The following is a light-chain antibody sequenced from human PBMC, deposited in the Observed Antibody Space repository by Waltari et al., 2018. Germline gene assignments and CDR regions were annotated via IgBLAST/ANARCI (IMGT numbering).Light chain of an antibody. CDR2: EVS. Sequence: QSALTQPPSASGSPGQSVTISCTGTSSDVGYYNYVSWYQQHPGKAPKLMFFEVSKRCSGVPDRFSGSKSANTASLTVSGLQAEDEADYYCSSYAGNNFYVFGTGTTVTVL. J-gene: IGLJ1*01. CDR3: SSYAGNNFYV. V-gene: IGLV2-8*01. CDR1: SSDVGYYNY.